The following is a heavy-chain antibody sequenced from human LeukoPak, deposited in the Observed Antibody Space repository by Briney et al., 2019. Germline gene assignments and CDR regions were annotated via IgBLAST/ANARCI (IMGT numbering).Heavy chain of an antibody. Sequence: GGSLRLSCAASGFTFSSYAMSWVRQAPGKGLEWVSAISGSDGSTYYADSVKGRFTISRDNSKNTLYLQMDSLRAEDTAVYYRATAYYYDGSGYYYPADYWGQGTLVTVSS. D-gene: IGHD3-22*01. CDR3: ATAYYYDGSGYYYPADY. CDR2: ISGSDGST. CDR1: GFTFSSYA. J-gene: IGHJ4*02. V-gene: IGHV3-23*01.